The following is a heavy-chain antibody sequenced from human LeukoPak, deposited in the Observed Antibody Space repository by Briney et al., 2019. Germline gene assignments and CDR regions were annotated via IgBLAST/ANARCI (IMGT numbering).Heavy chain of an antibody. CDR1: GGSIRIYY. Sequence: SDTLSLICSVSGGSIRIYYWSWIRQPPGNELEWIGKIYHTRSTCYIPSLESLVTISVHTSKNQFSLNLSSVTAADTAVYYWAIFIGCGGDCYRLDYWGQGTLVTVSS. D-gene: IGHD2-21*02. J-gene: IGHJ4*02. CDR2: IYHTRST. V-gene: IGHV4-59*08. CDR3: AIFIGCGGDCYRLDY.